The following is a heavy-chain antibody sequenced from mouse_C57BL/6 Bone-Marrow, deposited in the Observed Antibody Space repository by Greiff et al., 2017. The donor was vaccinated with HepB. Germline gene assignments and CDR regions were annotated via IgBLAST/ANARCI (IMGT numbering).Heavy chain of an antibody. V-gene: IGHV3-6*01. CDR2: ISYDGSN. J-gene: IGHJ4*01. CDR3: ARKGQPRAMDY. D-gene: IGHD6-1*01. CDR1: GYSITSGYY. Sequence: EVKLMESGPGLVKPSQSLSLTCSVTGYSITSGYYWNWIRQFPGNKLEWMGYISYDGSNNYNPSLKNRISITRDTSKNQFFLKLNSVTTEDTATYYCARKGQPRAMDYWGQGTSVTVSS.